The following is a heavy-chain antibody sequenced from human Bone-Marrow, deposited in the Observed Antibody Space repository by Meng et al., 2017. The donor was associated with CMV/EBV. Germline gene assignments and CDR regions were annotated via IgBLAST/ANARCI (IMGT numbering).Heavy chain of an antibody. CDR3: VREYCGGDCSFANFYFDN. D-gene: IGHD2-21*01. J-gene: IGHJ4*02. V-gene: IGHV1-18*01. Sequence: APVKVSCKASGYTITTYGLSWVRQAPGQGLEWMGWISSHSGDTNYAPKVQGRVTMTTDTSTNTAYMELRSLRSDDTAIYYCVREYCGGDCSFANFYFDNWGQGTLVTVSS. CDR1: GYTITTYG. CDR2: ISSHSGDT.